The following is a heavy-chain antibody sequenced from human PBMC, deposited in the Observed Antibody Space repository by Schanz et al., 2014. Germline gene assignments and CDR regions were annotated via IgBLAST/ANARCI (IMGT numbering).Heavy chain of an antibody. J-gene: IGHJ6*02. CDR2: INHSGGT. CDR3: ARGGRTTYNYYYGMDV. Sequence: QVPLQESGPGLVKPSETLSLTCTVSGGSISNYYWSWIRQSPGKGLEWIGEINHSGGTSYNPSLKSRVTISVDTSKNQFSLKLSSVTAADTAVYYCARGGRTTYNYYYGMDVWGQGTTVTVSS. D-gene: IGHD1-1*01. CDR1: GGSISNYY. V-gene: IGHV4-59*12.